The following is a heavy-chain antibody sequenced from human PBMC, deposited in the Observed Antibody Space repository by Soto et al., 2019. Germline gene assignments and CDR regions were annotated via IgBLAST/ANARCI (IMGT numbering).Heavy chain of an antibody. CDR3: ARDLPSRSWYEAWFDP. J-gene: IGHJ5*02. CDR1: GYTFTSYG. V-gene: IGHV1-18*01. D-gene: IGHD6-13*01. CDR2: ISAYNGNT. Sequence: QVQLVQSGAEVKKPGASVKVSCKASGYTFTSYGIIWVRQAPGQGLEWMGWISAYNGNTNYAQKLQGRVTMTTDTSPSTAYMELRGLRSDDTAVYYCARDLPSRSWYEAWFDPWGQGTLVTVSS.